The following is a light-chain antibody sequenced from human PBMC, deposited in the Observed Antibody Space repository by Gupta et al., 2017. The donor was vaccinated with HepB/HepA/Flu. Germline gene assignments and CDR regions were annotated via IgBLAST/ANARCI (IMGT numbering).Light chain of an antibody. CDR3: QQYNNWPPDT. CDR2: GIS. V-gene: IGKV3-15*01. Sequence: EIVMIQSPPTLSVSPGETATLSCRASQSVSNNLAWYQKKPGQAPRLLIYGISTRATGIPARFSGSGSGTDFSLTISSLQPEDSAVYYCQQYNNWPPDTFGQWTKVEIK. J-gene: IGKJ2*01. CDR1: QSVSNN.